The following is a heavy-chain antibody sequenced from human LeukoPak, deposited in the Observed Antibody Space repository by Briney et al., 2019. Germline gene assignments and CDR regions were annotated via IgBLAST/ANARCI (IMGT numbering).Heavy chain of an antibody. CDR1: GGTFSSYA. V-gene: IGHV1-69*05. D-gene: IGHD2-15*01. J-gene: IGHJ5*02. CDR3: ARSIVVVVAALNWFGP. CDR2: IIPIFGTA. Sequence: GSSVKVSCKASGGTFSSYAISWVRQAPGQGLEWMGRIIPIFGTANYAQKFQGRVTITTDESTSTAYMELSSLRSEDTAVYYCARSIVVVVAALNWFGPWGQGTLVTVSS.